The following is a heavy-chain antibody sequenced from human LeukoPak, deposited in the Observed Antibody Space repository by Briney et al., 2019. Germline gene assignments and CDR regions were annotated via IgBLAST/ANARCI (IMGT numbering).Heavy chain of an antibody. CDR3: ARGHRFGESAHAFDI. CDR1: GGSISSYY. V-gene: IGHV4-4*07. Sequence: SETLPLTCTVSGGSISSYYWSWIRQPAGKGLEWIGRIYTSGSTNYNPSLKSRVTMSVGTSKNQFSLKLSSVTAADTAVYYCARGHRFGESAHAFDIWGQGTMVTVSS. J-gene: IGHJ3*02. CDR2: IYTSGST. D-gene: IGHD3-10*01.